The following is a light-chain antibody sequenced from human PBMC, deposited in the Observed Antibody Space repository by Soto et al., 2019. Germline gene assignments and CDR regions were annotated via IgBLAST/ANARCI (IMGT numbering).Light chain of an antibody. J-gene: IGLJ3*02. CDR1: SGSIASNY. CDR3: QSYDSSNPWV. V-gene: IGLV6-57*03. Sequence: NFMLTQPHSVSESPGKTVIISCTRSSGSIASNYVQWYQQRPGSAPTTVIYEDNQRPSVFPDRFSGSIDSSSNSASLTISGLKTEDEADYYCQSYDSSNPWVFGGGTKLTVL. CDR2: EDN.